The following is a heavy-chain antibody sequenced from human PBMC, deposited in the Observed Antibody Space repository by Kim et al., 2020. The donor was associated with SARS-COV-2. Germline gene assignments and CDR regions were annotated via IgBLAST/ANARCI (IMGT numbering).Heavy chain of an antibody. CDR2: IIPIFGTA. Sequence: SVKVSCKASGGTFSSYAISWVRQAPGQGLEWMGGIIPIFGTANYAQKFQGRVTITADESTSTAYMELSSLRSEDTAVYYCAEDRSSGYYYGFDPWGQGTLVTVSS. CDR1: GGTFSSYA. D-gene: IGHD3-22*01. CDR3: AEDRSSGYYYGFDP. V-gene: IGHV1-69*13. J-gene: IGHJ5*02.